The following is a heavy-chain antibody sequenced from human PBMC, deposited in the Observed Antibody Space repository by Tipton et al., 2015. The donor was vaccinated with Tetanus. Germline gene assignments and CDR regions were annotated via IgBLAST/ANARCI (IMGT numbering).Heavy chain of an antibody. Sequence: PLVQSGAEVGKPGESLKISCQGSGYNFSHYSIGWVRQLPGRGLEWMGIVDPRDSQATYGPSFQGQVTLSADRSINVAYLQWGSLKASDTGLYYCARRRSAVLSGAYHWYFDLWGRGTLVGVSS. D-gene: IGHD3-3*01. V-gene: IGHV5-51*01. J-gene: IGHJ2*01. CDR2: VDPRDSQA. CDR1: GYNFSHYS. CDR3: ARRRSAVLSGAYHWYFDL.